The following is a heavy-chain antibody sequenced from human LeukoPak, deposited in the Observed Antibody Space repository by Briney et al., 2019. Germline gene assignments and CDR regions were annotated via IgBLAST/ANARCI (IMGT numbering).Heavy chain of an antibody. CDR2: IYSGGST. D-gene: IGHD4-17*01. Sequence: GGSLRLSCAASGFTVSSNYMSWVRRAPGKGLEWVSVIYSGGSTYYADSVKGRFTISRDNSKNTLYLQMNSLRAEDTAVYYCASPTMTTVTIGAFDIWGQGTMVTVSS. CDR3: ASPTMTTVTIGAFDI. CDR1: GFTVSSNY. V-gene: IGHV3-53*01. J-gene: IGHJ3*02.